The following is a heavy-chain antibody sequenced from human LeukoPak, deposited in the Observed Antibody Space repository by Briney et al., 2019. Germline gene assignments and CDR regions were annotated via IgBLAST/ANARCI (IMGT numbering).Heavy chain of an antibody. V-gene: IGHV1-2*02. J-gene: IGHJ4*02. CDR2: INPNSGGT. D-gene: IGHD7-27*01. Sequence: ASVKVSCKASGYTFTGYYMHWVRLAPGQGLEWMGWINPNSGGTNYAQKFQGRVTMTRDTSISTAYMELSRLRSDDTAVYYCACGLGITRVVDYWGQGTLVTVSS. CDR3: ACGLGITRVVDY. CDR1: GYTFTGYY.